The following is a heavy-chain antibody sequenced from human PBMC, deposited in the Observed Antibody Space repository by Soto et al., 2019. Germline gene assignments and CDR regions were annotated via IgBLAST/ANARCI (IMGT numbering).Heavy chain of an antibody. J-gene: IGHJ5*02. D-gene: IGHD2-15*01. CDR1: GFTFGDYA. Sequence: LRLSCTASGFTFGDYAMSWFRQAPGKGLEWVGFIRSKAYGGTTEYAASVKGRFTISRDDSKSIAYLQMNSLKTEDTAVYYCTRGYCSGGSCYSGWVWFDPWGQGTLVTVSS. CDR3: TRGYCSGGSCYSGWVWFDP. CDR2: IRSKAYGGTT. V-gene: IGHV3-49*03.